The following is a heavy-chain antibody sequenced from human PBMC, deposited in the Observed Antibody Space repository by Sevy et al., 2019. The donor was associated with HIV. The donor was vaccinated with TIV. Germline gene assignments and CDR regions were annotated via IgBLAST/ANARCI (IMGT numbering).Heavy chain of an antibody. J-gene: IGHJ6*02. D-gene: IGHD2-15*01. Sequence: GGSLRLSCAASGFTFSSYAVHWVRQAPGKGLEWVAVISYDGSNKYYADSVKGRFTISRDNSKNTLYLQMNSLRAEDTAVYYCASFKCSGGSCSGMDVWGQGTTVTVSS. CDR3: ASFKCSGGSCSGMDV. CDR1: GFTFSSYA. V-gene: IGHV3-30-3*01. CDR2: ISYDGSNK.